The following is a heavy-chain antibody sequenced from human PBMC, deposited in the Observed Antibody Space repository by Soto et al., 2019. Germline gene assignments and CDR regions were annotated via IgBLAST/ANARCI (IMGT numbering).Heavy chain of an antibody. D-gene: IGHD5-12*01. V-gene: IGHV1-46*01. CDR2: INPSGGST. CDR3: ARDGGMTVATIFNVSYYYYGMDV. J-gene: IGHJ6*02. CDR1: GYTFTSYY. Sequence: ASVKVSCKASGYTFTSYYMHWVRQAPGQGLEWMGIINPSGGSTSYAQKFQGRVTMTRDTSTSTVYMELSSLRSDDTAVYYCARDGGMTVATIFNVSYYYYGMDVWGQGTTVTVSS.